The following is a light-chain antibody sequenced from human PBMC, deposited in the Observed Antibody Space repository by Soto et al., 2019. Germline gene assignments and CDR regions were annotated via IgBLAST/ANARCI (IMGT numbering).Light chain of an antibody. CDR3: SSYTDRKNLV. Sequence: QSVLAQPASVSGSPGQSITISCTGTSSDIGGYNSVSWYQQHPGKAPKVMIYDVTKRPSGVPDRFSGPKSGNTASLTVSALQAEDEADYYCSSYTDRKNLVFGTGTKVTVL. CDR1: SSDIGGYNS. CDR2: DVT. J-gene: IGLJ1*01. V-gene: IGLV2-8*01.